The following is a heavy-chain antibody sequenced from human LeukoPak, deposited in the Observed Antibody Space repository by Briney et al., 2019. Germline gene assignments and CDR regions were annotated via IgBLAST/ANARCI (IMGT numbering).Heavy chain of an antibody. V-gene: IGHV1-46*01. CDR3: ATLTPGLYYFDY. CDR2: INPSGGST. CDR1: AYTFTSYY. Sequence: ASVKVSCRASAYTFTSYYIHWVRQAPGQGLEWMGRINPSGGSTNYAQKFQGRVTMTRDTSRSTVYMELSSLRSEDTAVYYCATLTPGLYYFDYWGQGTLVTVSS. J-gene: IGHJ4*02.